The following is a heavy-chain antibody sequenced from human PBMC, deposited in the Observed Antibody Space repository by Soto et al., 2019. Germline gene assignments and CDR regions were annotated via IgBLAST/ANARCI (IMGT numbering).Heavy chain of an antibody. Sequence: SETRSLTCAVYGVSFSGYYWTWIRQPPGTGLEWIGEINHSGSTNYNPSLKSRVTISVDTSKNQFSLKLSSVTAADTAVYYCARGLAAAGAGFDYWGQGTLVTVSS. V-gene: IGHV4-34*01. CDR3: ARGLAAAGAGFDY. CDR1: GVSFSGYY. CDR2: INHSGST. J-gene: IGHJ4*02. D-gene: IGHD6-13*01.